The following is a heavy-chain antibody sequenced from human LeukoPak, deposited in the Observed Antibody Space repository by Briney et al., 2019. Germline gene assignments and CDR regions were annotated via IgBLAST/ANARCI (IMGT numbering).Heavy chain of an antibody. D-gene: IGHD5-12*01. CDR3: AKDVARYSGYASAFDY. J-gene: IGHJ4*02. V-gene: IGHV3-48*04. CDR1: GFTFSSYS. Sequence: GGSLRLSCAASGFTFSSYSMNWVRQAPGKGLEWVSYISSSSSTIYYADSVKGRFTISRDNAKNSLYLQMNSLRAEDTALYYCAKDVARYSGYASAFDYWGQGTLVTVSS. CDR2: ISSSSSTI.